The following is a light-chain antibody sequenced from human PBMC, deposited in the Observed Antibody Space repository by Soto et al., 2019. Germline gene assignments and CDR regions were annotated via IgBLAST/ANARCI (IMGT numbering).Light chain of an antibody. Sequence: QSVLTQSSSASASLGSSVKLTCTLSSGHSSYIIAWHQQQPGKAPRYLMKLEGSGSYNKGGGVPARFSGSSSGADRYLTISNLQFEDEADYYCETWDSNTRVFGGGTKLTVL. CDR2: LEGSGSY. V-gene: IGLV4-60*02. CDR3: ETWDSNTRV. CDR1: SGHSSYI. J-gene: IGLJ3*02.